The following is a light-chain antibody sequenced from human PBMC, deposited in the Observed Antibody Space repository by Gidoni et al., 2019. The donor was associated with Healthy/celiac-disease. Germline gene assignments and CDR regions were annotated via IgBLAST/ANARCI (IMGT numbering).Light chain of an antibody. Sequence: QLVLTQSPSASASLGASVKLTCTLSSGHSSYAIAWHQQQPEKGPRYLMKLTSDGSHSKGDGIPDRFSGSSSGAERYLTIPSLQSEDEADYYCQTWGTDVVFGGGTKLTGL. CDR2: LTSDGSH. V-gene: IGLV4-69*01. CDR1: SGHSSYA. CDR3: QTWGTDVV. J-gene: IGLJ2*01.